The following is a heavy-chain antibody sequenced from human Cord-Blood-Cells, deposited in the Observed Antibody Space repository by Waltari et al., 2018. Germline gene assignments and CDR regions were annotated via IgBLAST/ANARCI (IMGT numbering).Heavy chain of an antibody. Sequence: EVQLVESGGGLVKPGGSLRLYCAASGFTFSSYSMNWVRQAPGKGLEWVSSISSSSSYIYYADSVKGRFTISRDNAKNSLYLQMNSLRAEYTAVYYCARSASSSWFDYWGQGTLVTVSS. D-gene: IGHD6-13*01. CDR1: GFTFSSYS. CDR3: ARSASSSWFDY. V-gene: IGHV3-21*01. J-gene: IGHJ4*02. CDR2: ISSSSSYI.